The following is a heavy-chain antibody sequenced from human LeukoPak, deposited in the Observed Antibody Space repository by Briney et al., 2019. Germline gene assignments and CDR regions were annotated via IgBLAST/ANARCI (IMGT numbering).Heavy chain of an antibody. V-gene: IGHV1-8*01. CDR1: GYTFTTYD. CDR2: MNPKSGNT. CDR3: ARGLDYGGNSAAMDV. Sequence: ASVKVSCKASGYTFTTYDINWVRQATGQGLEWMGWMNPKSGNTDYARKFQGRVTMTRNTSITTAYTELSSLRSEDTAVYYCARGLDYGGNSAAMDVWGQGTTVTVSS. J-gene: IGHJ6*02. D-gene: IGHD4-23*01.